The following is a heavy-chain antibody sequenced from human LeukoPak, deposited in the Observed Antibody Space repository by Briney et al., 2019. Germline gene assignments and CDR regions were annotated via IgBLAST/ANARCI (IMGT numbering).Heavy chain of an antibody. CDR1: GFTFSSYG. CDR2: ISYDGSNK. CDR3: ARDLGYCTGGVCYTDAFDI. V-gene: IGHV3-30*03. D-gene: IGHD2-8*02. J-gene: IGHJ3*02. Sequence: PGGSLRLSCAASGFTFSSYGMHWARQAPGKGLEWVAVISYDGSNKYYADSVKGRFTISRDNAKNTLYLQMNSLRAEDTAVYYCARDLGYCTGGVCYTDAFDIWGQGTMVTVSS.